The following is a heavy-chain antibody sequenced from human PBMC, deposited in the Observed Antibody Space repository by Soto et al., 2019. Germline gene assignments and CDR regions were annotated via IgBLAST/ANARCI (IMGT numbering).Heavy chain of an antibody. V-gene: IGHV5-10-1*01. CDR3: ASSPRGYCSSTSCRELGNYYGMDV. CDR1: GYSFTSYW. CDR2: IDPSDSYT. Sequence: SCKGSGYSFTSYWISCVRQMPGKGLEWMGRIDPSDSYTNYSPSFQGHVTISADKSISTAYLQWSSLKASDTAMYYCASSPRGYCSSTSCRELGNYYGMDVWGQGTTVTVSS. J-gene: IGHJ6*02. D-gene: IGHD2-2*01.